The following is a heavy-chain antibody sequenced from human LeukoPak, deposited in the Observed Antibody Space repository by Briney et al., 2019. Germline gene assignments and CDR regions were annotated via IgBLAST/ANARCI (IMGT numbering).Heavy chain of an antibody. Sequence: PGGSLRLSCAASGFTFDDYAMHWVRQAPGKGLEWVSGISRNSGSIGYADSVKGRFTISRDNAKNSLYLQMNSLRAEDTALYYCAKDKYSSSWYYFDYWGQGTLVTVSS. J-gene: IGHJ4*02. V-gene: IGHV3-9*01. CDR2: ISRNSGSI. CDR1: GFTFDDYA. CDR3: AKDKYSSSWYYFDY. D-gene: IGHD6-13*01.